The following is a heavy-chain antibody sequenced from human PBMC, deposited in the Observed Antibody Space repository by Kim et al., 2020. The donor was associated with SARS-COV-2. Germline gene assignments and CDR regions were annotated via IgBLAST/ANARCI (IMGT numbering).Heavy chain of an antibody. Sequence: ASVKVSCKASGYTFTSYGISWVRQAPGQGLEWTGWISAYNGNTNYAQKLQGRVTMTTDTSTSTAYMELRSLRSDDTAVYYCAREGYCSGGSCYSYYYYYGMDVWGQGTTVTVSS. D-gene: IGHD2-15*01. J-gene: IGHJ6*02. V-gene: IGHV1-18*01. CDR3: AREGYCSGGSCYSYYYYYGMDV. CDR2: ISAYNGNT. CDR1: GYTFTSYG.